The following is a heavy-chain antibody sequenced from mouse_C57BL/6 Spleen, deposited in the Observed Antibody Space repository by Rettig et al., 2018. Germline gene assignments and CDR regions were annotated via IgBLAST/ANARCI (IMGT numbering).Heavy chain of an antibody. CDR3: TGDYVYWYFDV. D-gene: IGHD2-4*01. V-gene: IGHV6-3*01. Sequence: AESVKGRFTISRDDSKSSVYLQMNNLRAEDTGIYYCTGDYVYWYFDVWGTGTTVTVSS. J-gene: IGHJ1*03.